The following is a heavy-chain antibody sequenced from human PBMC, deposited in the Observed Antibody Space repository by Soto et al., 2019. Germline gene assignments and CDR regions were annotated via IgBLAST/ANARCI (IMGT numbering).Heavy chain of an antibody. V-gene: IGHV3-23*01. CDR1: GFTFKSFA. CDR2: ISGSGGNT. Sequence: EVQLLQSGGGLVQPGGSLRLSCAASGFTFKSFAMSWVRQAPGKGLEWVSGISGSGGNTYYADSVKGRFTISRDNSMNMLFVQMNSLRAEDTAVYYCARHGVGVSLSRGVITTSTSYYYYARDVWGQGNTVPVSS. D-gene: IGHD3-10*01. J-gene: IGHJ6*02. CDR3: ARHGVGVSLSRGVITTSTSYYYYARDV.